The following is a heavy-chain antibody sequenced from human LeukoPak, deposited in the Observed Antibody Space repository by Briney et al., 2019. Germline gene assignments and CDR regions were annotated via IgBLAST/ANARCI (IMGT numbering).Heavy chain of an antibody. V-gene: IGHV3-66*01. Sequence: QPSETLSLTCTVSGGSISSHYWSWIRQPPGKGLEWVSVVYPGGFTDHADSVKGRFTISRDTSKNTVYFQMNNLRAEDTAVYYCTIGGVIWRMDVWGQGTTVAVSS. J-gene: IGHJ6*02. CDR2: VYPGGFT. D-gene: IGHD3-10*01. CDR1: GGSISSHY. CDR3: TIGGVIWRMDV.